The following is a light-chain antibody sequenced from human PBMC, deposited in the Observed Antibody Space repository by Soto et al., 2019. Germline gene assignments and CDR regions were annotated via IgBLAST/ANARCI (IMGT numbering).Light chain of an antibody. J-gene: IGKJ1*01. Sequence: ETVFTQSPGTLSLSPGARATLSCRASQSVSSNLAWYQQKPGQAPRLLIYGASTRATGIPARFSGSGSGTEFTLTISSLQSEDFAVYYCQQYNNWPPGTFGQGTKV. CDR2: GAS. CDR1: QSVSSN. CDR3: QQYNNWPPGT. V-gene: IGKV3-15*01.